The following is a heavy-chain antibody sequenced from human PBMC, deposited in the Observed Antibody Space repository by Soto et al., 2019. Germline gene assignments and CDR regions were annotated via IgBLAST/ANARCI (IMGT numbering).Heavy chain of an antibody. V-gene: IGHV4-59*01. CDR3: ARAGTTGTTAWYYYYGMDV. CDR2: IYYSGST. J-gene: IGHJ6*02. Sequence: SETLSLTCTVSGGSISSYYWSWIRQPPGKGLEWIGYIYYSGSTNYNPSLKSRVTISVDTSKNQFSLKLSSVTAADTAVYYCARAGTTGTTAWYYYYGMDVWGQGTTVTVSS. D-gene: IGHD1-1*01. CDR1: GGSISSYY.